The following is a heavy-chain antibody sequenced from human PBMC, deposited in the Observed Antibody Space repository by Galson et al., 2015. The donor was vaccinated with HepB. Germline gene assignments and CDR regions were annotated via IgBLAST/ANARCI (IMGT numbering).Heavy chain of an antibody. CDR3: ARIKTYCGGDCPRDAFDI. J-gene: IGHJ3*02. V-gene: IGHV2-70*11. CDR2: IDWDDDK. CDR1: GFSLSTSGMC. Sequence: VKPTQTLTLTCTFFGFSLSTSGMCVSWIRQPPGKALEWLARIDWDDDKYYSTSLKTRLTISKDTSKNQVVLTMTNMDPVDTATYYCARIKTYCGGDCPRDAFDIWGQGTMVTVSS. D-gene: IGHD2-21*02.